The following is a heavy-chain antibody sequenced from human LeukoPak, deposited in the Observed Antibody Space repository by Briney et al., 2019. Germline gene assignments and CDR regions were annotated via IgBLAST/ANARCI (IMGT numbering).Heavy chain of an antibody. V-gene: IGHV1-69*04. D-gene: IGHD6-19*01. CDR2: IIPIFGIA. Sequence: ASVKVSCKASGGTFSSYAISWVRQAPGQGLGWMGRIIPIFGIANYAQKFQGRVTITADKSTSTAYMELSSLRSEDTAVYYCARDGQQWLDAFDIWGQGTMVTVSS. J-gene: IGHJ3*02. CDR3: ARDGQQWLDAFDI. CDR1: GGTFSSYA.